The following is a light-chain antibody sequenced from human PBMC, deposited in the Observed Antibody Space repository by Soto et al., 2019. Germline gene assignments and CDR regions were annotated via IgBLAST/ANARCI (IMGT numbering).Light chain of an antibody. CDR3: CSYVGSSILM. CDR1: SSGVGLYNL. CDR2: EVN. J-gene: IGLJ3*02. Sequence: QSALTQPASVSGSPGQSITISCTGTSSGVGLYNLVSWYQQLPGKAPKLIIYEVNERPSGISDRFSGSKSGNTASLTISGLQDEDEADYYCCSYVGSSILMFGGGTKLTVL. V-gene: IGLV2-23*02.